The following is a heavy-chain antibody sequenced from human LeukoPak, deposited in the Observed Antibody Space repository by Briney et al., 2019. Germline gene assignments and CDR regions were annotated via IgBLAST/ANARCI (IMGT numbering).Heavy chain of an antibody. V-gene: IGHV3-30*18. CDR3: AKQYRSRYYYDNSAYDY. CDR1: GFTFSSYG. Sequence: GGSLRLSCAASGFTFSSYGMHWVRQAPGKGLEWVAVISYDGSNKYYADSVKGRFTISRDNSENTLYLQMDSLRTEDTAVYYCAKQYRSRYYYDNSAYDYWGQGTLVTVSS. J-gene: IGHJ4*02. D-gene: IGHD3-22*01. CDR2: ISYDGSNK.